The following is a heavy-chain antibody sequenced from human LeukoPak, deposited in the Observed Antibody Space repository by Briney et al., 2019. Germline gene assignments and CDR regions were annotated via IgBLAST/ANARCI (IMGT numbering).Heavy chain of an antibody. CDR2: IKQDGSEK. D-gene: IGHD6-19*01. CDR3: ARDGQWLVAEVDY. CDR1: GFTFSSYW. J-gene: IGHJ4*02. V-gene: IGHV3-7*04. Sequence: PGGSLRLSCAASGFTFSSYWMSWVRQAPGKGLECVANIKQDGSEKYYVDSVKGRFTISRDNAKNSLYLQMNGLRAEDTAVYYCARDGQWLVAEVDYWGQGTLVTVSS.